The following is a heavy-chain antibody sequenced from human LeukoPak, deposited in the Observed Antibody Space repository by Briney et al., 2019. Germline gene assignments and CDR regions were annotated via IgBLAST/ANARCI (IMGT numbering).Heavy chain of an antibody. CDR1: GGTFSSYA. D-gene: IGHD6-13*01. CDR2: IIPILGIA. CDR3: ATQYNSSWFRRHYYFDY. J-gene: IGHJ4*02. V-gene: IGHV1-69*04. Sequence: ASVKVSCKASGGTFSSYAISWVRQAPGQGLEWMGRIIPILGIANYAQKFQGRVTITADKSTSTAYMELSSLRSEDTAVYYCATQYNSSWFRRHYYFDYWGQGTLVTVSS.